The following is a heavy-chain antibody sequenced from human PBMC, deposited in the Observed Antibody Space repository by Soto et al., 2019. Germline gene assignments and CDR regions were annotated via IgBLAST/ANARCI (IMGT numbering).Heavy chain of an antibody. J-gene: IGHJ4*02. Sequence: QVQLVQSGLEVKKPGASVKVSCKTSGYTFTSFGISWVRQAPGQGLEWMGWIGTYNGNTNYAWKLQGRVTMTTDTSTSTVYMEMRGLASDDTAMYYCARDRVGATSDYWGQGTLVTVSS. V-gene: IGHV1-18*01. CDR3: ARDRVGATSDY. CDR1: GYTFTSFG. D-gene: IGHD1-26*01. CDR2: IGTYNGNT.